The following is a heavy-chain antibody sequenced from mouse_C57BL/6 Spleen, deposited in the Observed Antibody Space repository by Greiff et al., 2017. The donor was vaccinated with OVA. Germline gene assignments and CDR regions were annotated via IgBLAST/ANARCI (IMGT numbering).Heavy chain of an antibody. Sequence: QVQLQQSGAELVKPGASVKISCKASGYAFSSYWMNWVKQRPGKGLEWIGQIYPGDGDTNYNGKFKGKATLTADKSSSTAYMQLSSLTSEDAAVYFCARGEGLYAMDYWGQGTSVTVSS. CDR3: ARGEGLYAMDY. D-gene: IGHD3-3*01. CDR1: GYAFSSYW. CDR2: IYPGDGDT. V-gene: IGHV1-80*01. J-gene: IGHJ4*01.